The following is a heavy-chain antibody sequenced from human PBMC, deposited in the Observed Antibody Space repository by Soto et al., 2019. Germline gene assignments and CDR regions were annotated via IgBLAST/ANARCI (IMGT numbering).Heavy chain of an antibody. CDR1: GFTVSSDY. D-gene: IGHD4-17*01. V-gene: IGHV3-66*01. Sequence: GGSLRLSCAASGFTVSSDYMSWVRQAPGKGLEWVSVIYSGGSTYYADSVKGRFTISRDNSKNTLYLQMNSLRAEDTAVYYCARVLSDYGPFDLWGKGTLVTVSS. CDR3: ARVLSDYGPFDL. CDR2: IYSGGST. J-gene: IGHJ5*02.